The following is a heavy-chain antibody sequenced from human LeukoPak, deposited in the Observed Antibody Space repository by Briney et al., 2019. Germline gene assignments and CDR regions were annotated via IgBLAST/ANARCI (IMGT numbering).Heavy chain of an antibody. D-gene: IGHD1-14*01. Sequence: PGGSLRLSCVASGLTFSNYGMHRVRQAPGKGLEWVTEISFDGSNKHYVDSVKGRFTISRDNSKNTLYLQMNSLSAEDTAVYYCAAYHVSHSESGYWGQGTLVTVSS. CDR3: AAYHVSHSESGY. CDR1: GLTFSNYG. CDR2: ISFDGSNK. J-gene: IGHJ4*02. V-gene: IGHV3-30*03.